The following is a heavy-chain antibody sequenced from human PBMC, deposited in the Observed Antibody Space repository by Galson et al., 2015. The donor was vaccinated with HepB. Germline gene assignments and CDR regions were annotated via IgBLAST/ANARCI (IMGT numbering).Heavy chain of an antibody. J-gene: IGHJ6*02. Sequence: SLRLSCAASGFTFSTYGMSWVRQAPGKGLEWVTGISGNGVTTNYADSVRGRFTISRDNSKNMLYVQMNSLRVEDTAVYYCAKSLFGGMDVWGQGTTVTVPS. V-gene: IGHV3-23*01. CDR2: ISGNGVTT. D-gene: IGHD3-16*01. CDR1: GFTFSTYG. CDR3: AKSLFGGMDV.